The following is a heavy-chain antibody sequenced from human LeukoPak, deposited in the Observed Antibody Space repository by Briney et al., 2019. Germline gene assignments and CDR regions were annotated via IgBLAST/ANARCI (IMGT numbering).Heavy chain of an antibody. CDR3: ARDTSVNTFDY. Sequence: ASVKVSFKASGYTFTVSYIHWVRQAPGQGLEWMGWINPNGGDTRYVQKFQGRVTMTRDTSISTAYMELIRLRSDDAAVYYCARDTSVNTFDYWGQGTLVTVSS. V-gene: IGHV1-2*02. D-gene: IGHD2/OR15-2a*01. J-gene: IGHJ4*02. CDR2: INPNGGDT. CDR1: GYTFTVSY.